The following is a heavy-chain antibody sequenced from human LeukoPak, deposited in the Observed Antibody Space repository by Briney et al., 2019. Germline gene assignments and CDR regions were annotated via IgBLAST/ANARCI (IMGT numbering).Heavy chain of an antibody. CDR2: IIPIFGTA. V-gene: IGHV1-69*01. Sequence: SVKVSCKASGGTFSSYAISWVRQAPGQGLEWMGGIIPIFGTANYAQKFRGRVTITADESTSTAYMELSSLRSEDTAMYYCAREKSYGDSAPDWGQGPLVTVSS. CDR1: GGTFSSYA. J-gene: IGHJ4*02. CDR3: AREKSYGDSAPD. D-gene: IGHD4-17*01.